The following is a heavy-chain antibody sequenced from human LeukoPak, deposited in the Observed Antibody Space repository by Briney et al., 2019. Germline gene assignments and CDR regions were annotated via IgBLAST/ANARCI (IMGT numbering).Heavy chain of an antibody. CDR3: ARGGRRSGYTESDY. CDR1: GYTFRNYG. V-gene: IGHV1-18*01. Sequence: ASVKVSCKVSGYTFRNYGITWVRQAPGQGLEWMGWISGYDGSTVYAHNVQGRVAMTTDTSTSTAYMEVRNLRSDDTAMYYCARGGRRSGYTESDYWGQGILVTVSS. J-gene: IGHJ4*02. CDR2: ISGYDGST. D-gene: IGHD3-16*02.